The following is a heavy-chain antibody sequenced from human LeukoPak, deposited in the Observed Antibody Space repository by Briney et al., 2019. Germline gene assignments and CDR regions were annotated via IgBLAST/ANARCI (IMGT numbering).Heavy chain of an antibody. Sequence: PSETLSLTCTVSGGSISSGDYYWSWIRQPPGKGLEWIGYIYYSGSTYYNPSLKSRVTISVDTSKNQFSLKLSSVTAADTAVYYCARGRISRIGNWFDPWGQGTLVTVSS. CDR3: ARGRISRIGNWFDP. V-gene: IGHV4-30-4*01. D-gene: IGHD2-15*01. J-gene: IGHJ5*02. CDR1: GGSISSGDYY. CDR2: IYYSGST.